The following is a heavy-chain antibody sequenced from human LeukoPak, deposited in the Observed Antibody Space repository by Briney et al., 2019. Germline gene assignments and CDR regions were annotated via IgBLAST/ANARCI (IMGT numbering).Heavy chain of an antibody. J-gene: IGHJ4*02. D-gene: IGHD6-13*01. CDR2: INPNSGGT. CDR1: GYTFTGYY. V-gene: IGHV1-2*02. Sequence: ASVKVSCKASGYTFTGYYMHWVRQAPGQGLEWMGWINPNSGGTNYAQKFQGRVTMTMDTSISTAYMELSRLRSDDTAVYYCAIEIAGAGLSSLYWGQGTLVTVSS. CDR3: AIEIAGAGLSSLY.